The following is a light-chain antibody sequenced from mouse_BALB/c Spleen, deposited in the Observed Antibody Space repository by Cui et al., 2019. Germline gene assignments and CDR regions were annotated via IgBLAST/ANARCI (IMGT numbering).Light chain of an antibody. CDR1: SSVSSSY. V-gene: IGKV4-74*01. CDR2: STS. CDR3: HQYHRSPLT. J-gene: IGKJ5*01. Sequence: QIVLTQSPEIMSASLGERVTMTCTASSSVSSSYLHWYQQKPGSSPKLWIYSTSNLASGVPARFSGSGSGTSYSLTISSMEAEDAATYYCHQYHRSPLTFGAGTKLELK.